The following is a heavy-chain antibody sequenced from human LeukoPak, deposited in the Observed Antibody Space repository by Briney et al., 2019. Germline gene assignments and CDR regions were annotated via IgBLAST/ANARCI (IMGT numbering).Heavy chain of an antibody. CDR1: GFSLSSYS. D-gene: IGHD3-22*01. J-gene: IGHJ4*02. CDR2: ISGSGGST. CDR3: AKSETMIVPFDY. Sequence: PGGSLRLSCVASGFSLSSYSMNWVRQAPGKGLEWVSAISGSGGSTYYADSVKGRFTISRDNSKNTLYLQMNSLRAEDTAVYYCAKSETMIVPFDYWGQGTLVTVSS. V-gene: IGHV3-23*01.